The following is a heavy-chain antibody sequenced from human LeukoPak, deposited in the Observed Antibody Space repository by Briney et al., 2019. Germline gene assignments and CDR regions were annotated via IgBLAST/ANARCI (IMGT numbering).Heavy chain of an antibody. CDR3: ARRVGYCTNGVCYTRLNRNWFDP. CDR1: GGSISSYY. J-gene: IGHJ5*02. D-gene: IGHD2-8*01. Sequence: SETLSLTCTVSGGSISSYYWSWIRQPPGKGLEWIGYIYNSGSTNYNPPLKSRVTISVDTSKNQFSLKLSSVTAADTAVYYCARRVGYCTNGVCYTRLNRNWFDPWGQGTLVTVSS. CDR2: IYNSGST. V-gene: IGHV4-4*09.